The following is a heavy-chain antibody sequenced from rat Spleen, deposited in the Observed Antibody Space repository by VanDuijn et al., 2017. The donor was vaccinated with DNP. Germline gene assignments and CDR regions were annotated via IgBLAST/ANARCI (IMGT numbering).Heavy chain of an antibody. V-gene: IGHV5-29*01. Sequence: EVQLVESGGGLVQPGRSLKLSCAASGFIFSNYWMTWIRQAPTKGLEWVATISYDGSTTYYRDSVKGRFTISRDNAKSTLYLQLGSLRSEDTATYYCLIIGAVTGTFDYWGQGVMVTVSS. CDR2: ISYDGSTT. CDR1: GFIFSNYW. J-gene: IGHJ2*01. D-gene: IGHD1-5*01. CDR3: LIIGAVTGTFDY.